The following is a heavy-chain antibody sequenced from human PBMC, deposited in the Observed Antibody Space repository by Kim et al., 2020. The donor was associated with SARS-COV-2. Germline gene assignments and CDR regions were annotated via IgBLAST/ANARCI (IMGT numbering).Heavy chain of an antibody. Sequence: ASVKVSCTTSGYTFIGYYMHWVRQAPGQGLEWMGRINPRDAATNYAQKFRGRVTMTRDTSSSTGSMELSSLRSDDTAVYYCVRGRANYFFDYWCQGSLVT. J-gene: IGHJ4*02. CDR2: INPRDAAT. CDR1: GYTFIGYY. V-gene: IGHV1-2*06. CDR3: VRGRANYFFDY.